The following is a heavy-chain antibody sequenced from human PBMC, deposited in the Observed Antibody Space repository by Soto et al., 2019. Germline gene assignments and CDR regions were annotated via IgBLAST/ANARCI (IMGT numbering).Heavy chain of an antibody. J-gene: IGHJ4*02. CDR3: AKHSIAVAGNSMDY. Sequence: GTSVKVSCKASRYTFTSYAMQWVRHAPGQRLEWMGWINAGNGNTKYSQKFQGRFTISRDNSKNTLYLQMNSLRAEDTAVYYCAKHSIAVAGNSMDYWGQGTLVTVSS. CDR2: INAGNGNT. D-gene: IGHD6-19*01. CDR1: RYTFTSYA. V-gene: IGHV1-3*01.